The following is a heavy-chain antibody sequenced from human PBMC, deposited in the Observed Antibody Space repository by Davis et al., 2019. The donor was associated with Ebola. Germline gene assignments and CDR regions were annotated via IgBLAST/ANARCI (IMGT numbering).Heavy chain of an antibody. CDR1: GYTFTSYG. Sequence: ASVKVSCKASGYTFTSYGISWVRQAPGQGLEWMGWISAYNGNTNYAQKLQGRVTMTTDTSTSTAYMELSSLRSEDTAVYYCARVPYDFWSGYPDYWGQGTLVTVSS. D-gene: IGHD3-3*01. J-gene: IGHJ4*02. V-gene: IGHV1-18*04. CDR2: ISAYNGNT. CDR3: ARVPYDFWSGYPDY.